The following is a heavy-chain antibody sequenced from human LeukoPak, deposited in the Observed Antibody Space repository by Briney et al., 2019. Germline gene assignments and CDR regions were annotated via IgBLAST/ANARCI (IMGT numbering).Heavy chain of an antibody. CDR2: MYHSGST. CDR1: GYSISSGYY. Sequence: SETLSLTCGVSGYSISSGYYWGWIRQPPGKGLEWIGSMYHSGSTYYNPSLKSRVTISVDTSKNQFSLKLSSVTAADTAVYYFGRERISMVVVPISFFGFWGQGTLVTVSS. V-gene: IGHV4-38-2*01. CDR3: GRERISMVVVPISFFGF. D-gene: IGHD3-10*01. J-gene: IGHJ4*01.